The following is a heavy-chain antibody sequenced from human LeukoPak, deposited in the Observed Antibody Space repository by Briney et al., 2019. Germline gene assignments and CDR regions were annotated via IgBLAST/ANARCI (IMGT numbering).Heavy chain of an antibody. CDR1: GDSVSSNSAA. J-gene: IGHJ4*02. CDR2: TYYRSKWYN. V-gene: IGHV6-1*01. D-gene: IGHD1-26*01. CDR3: AVVGATTKAFDY. Sequence: SQTLSLTCAISGDSVSSNSAAWKWIRQSPSRDLEWLGRTYYRSKWYNDYAVSAKSRITINPDTSKNQFSLQLNSVTPEDTAVYCCAVVGATTKAFDYWGQGTLVTVSS.